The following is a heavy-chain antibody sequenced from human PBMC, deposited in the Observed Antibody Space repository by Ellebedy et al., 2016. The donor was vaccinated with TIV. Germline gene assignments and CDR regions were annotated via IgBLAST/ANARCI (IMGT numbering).Heavy chain of an antibody. CDR1: GFTFSTYW. Sequence: GESLKISCAASGFTFSTYWMNWVRQAPGKGLEWVANIKQDGSEKNYVDSVKGRFTISRDNAKNSLYLQMNSLRVEDTAVYYCARDGVTTRFSLLDNWGQGTLVTVSS. CDR2: IKQDGSEK. CDR3: ARDGVTTRFSLLDN. D-gene: IGHD4-11*01. V-gene: IGHV3-7*01. J-gene: IGHJ4*02.